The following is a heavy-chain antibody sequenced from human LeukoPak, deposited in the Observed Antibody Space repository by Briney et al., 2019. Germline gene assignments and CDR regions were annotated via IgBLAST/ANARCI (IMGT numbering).Heavy chain of an antibody. CDR1: GFTFGDYA. CDR3: TREGYGGNSVELFDY. Sequence: GGSLRLPCTASGFTFGDYAMSWFRQAPGKGLEWVGFIRSKAYGGTTEYAASVKGRFTISRDDSKSIAYLQMNSLKTEDTAVYYCTREGYGGNSVELFDYWGQGTLVTVSS. CDR2: IRSKAYGGTT. J-gene: IGHJ4*02. V-gene: IGHV3-49*03. D-gene: IGHD4-23*01.